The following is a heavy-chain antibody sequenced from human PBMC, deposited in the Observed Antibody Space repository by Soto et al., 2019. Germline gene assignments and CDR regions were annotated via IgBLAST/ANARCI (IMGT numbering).Heavy chain of an antibody. V-gene: IGHV6-1*01. D-gene: IGHD1-26*01. CDR1: VDIVSNNGAT. J-gene: IGHJ4*02. CDR2: AYYRSRWLY. CDR3: ARDPPDFNSGFDY. Sequence: SQTLSLTCGICVDIVSNNGATWNCIRQSPSRGLEWLGRAYYRSRWLYDYATSVRGRITINPDTSKNQFSLQLNSVTPEDTAVYYCARDPPDFNSGFDYWGQGTLVTVSS.